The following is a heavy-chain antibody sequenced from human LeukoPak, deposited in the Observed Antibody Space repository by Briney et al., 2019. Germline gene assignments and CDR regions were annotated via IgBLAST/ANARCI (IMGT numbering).Heavy chain of an antibody. CDR1: GGTFSNYV. D-gene: IGHD6-13*01. V-gene: IGHV1-69*05. Sequence: SVKVSCKASGGTFSNYVIIWVRQAPGQGLEWMGRIIPIFGTADYAQKFQGRVTITTDESTSTAYMEVSSLRAEDTAVYYCARSKRAAAGTFDYWGQGTLVTVSS. CDR3: ARSKRAAAGTFDY. CDR2: IIPIFGTA. J-gene: IGHJ4*02.